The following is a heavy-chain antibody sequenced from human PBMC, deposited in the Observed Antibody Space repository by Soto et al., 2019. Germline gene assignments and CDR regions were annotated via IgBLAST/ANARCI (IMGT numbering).Heavy chain of an antibody. Sequence: PSETLSLTCAVSGGSITTSYWWTWVRQSSGKGPEWIGEIHYSGITNYSPSLKSRVTISLDKSENQFSLNLGSVTAADTAVYYCARCAYGSFTFGLDVWGQGTTVTVSS. V-gene: IGHV4-4*02. CDR2: IHYSGIT. D-gene: IGHD3-10*01. J-gene: IGHJ6*02. CDR1: GGSITTSYW. CDR3: ARCAYGSFTFGLDV.